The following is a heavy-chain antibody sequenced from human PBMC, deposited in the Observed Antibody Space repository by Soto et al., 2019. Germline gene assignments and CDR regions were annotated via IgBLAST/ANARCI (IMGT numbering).Heavy chain of an antibody. V-gene: IGHV4-34*01. CDR2: INHSGST. J-gene: IGHJ4*02. Sequence: SETLSLTCAVYGGSFSGYYWSWIRQPPGKGLEWIGEINHSGSTNYNPSLKSRVTISVDTSKNQFSLKLSSVTAADTAVYYCARAGIVATIHEGGHYFDYWGQGTLVTVSS. CDR1: GGSFSGYY. CDR3: ARAGIVATIHEGGHYFDY. D-gene: IGHD5-12*01.